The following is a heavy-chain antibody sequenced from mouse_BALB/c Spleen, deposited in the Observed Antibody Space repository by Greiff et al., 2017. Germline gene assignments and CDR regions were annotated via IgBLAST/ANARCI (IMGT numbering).Heavy chain of an antibody. V-gene: IGHV1-77*01. CDR2: IYPGSGST. CDR1: GYTFTDYV. J-gene: IGHJ2*01. CDR3: ARRVGLFDY. D-gene: IGHD4-1*01. Sequence: QVHVKQSGPELVKPGASVKMSCKASGYTFTDYVISWVKQRTGQGLEWIGEIYPGSGSTYYNEKFKGKATLTADKSSNTAYMQLSSLTSEDSAVYFCARRVGLFDYWGQGTTLTVSS.